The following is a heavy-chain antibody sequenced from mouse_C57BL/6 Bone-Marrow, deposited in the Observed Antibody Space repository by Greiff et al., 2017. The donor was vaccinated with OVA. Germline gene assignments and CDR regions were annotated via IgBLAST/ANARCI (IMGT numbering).Heavy chain of an antibody. CDR3: ARHGEYYGSSFWFAY. V-gene: IGHV5-12*01. D-gene: IGHD1-1*01. Sequence: EVKVVESGGGLVQPGGSLKLSCAASGFTFSDYYMYWVRQTPEKRLEWVAYISNGGGSTYYPDTVKGRFTISRDNAKNTLYLQMSRLKSEDTAMYYCARHGEYYGSSFWFAYWGQGTLVTVSA. CDR1: GFTFSDYY. CDR2: ISNGGGST. J-gene: IGHJ3*01.